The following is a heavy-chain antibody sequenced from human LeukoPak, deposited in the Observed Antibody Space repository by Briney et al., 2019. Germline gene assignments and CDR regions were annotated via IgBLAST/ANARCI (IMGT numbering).Heavy chain of an antibody. CDR3: ANYHDYSNFQGAYYLDY. D-gene: IGHD4-11*01. CDR2: INYSGST. V-gene: IGHV4-59*08. CDR1: GGSISGYY. Sequence: SETLSLTCTVSGGSISGYYWSWIRQPPGKGLEWIWNINYSGSTTYYPSLESRVTISVDTSKNQFSLKLSSVTAADTAVYYCANYHDYSNFQGAYYLDYWGQGTLVTVSS. J-gene: IGHJ4*02.